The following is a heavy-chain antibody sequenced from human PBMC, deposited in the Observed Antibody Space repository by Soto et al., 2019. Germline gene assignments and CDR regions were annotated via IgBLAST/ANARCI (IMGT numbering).Heavy chain of an antibody. V-gene: IGHV3-74*01. D-gene: IGHD3-3*01. CDR1: EFTFSTYW. CDR3: ESVSAAQYYYGMDA. CDR2: IDTTGSTT. Sequence: EVQLVESGGGLVQPGGSLRLSCAASEFTFSTYWMHWVRQAPGKGLEWVARIDTTGSTTTYAGSVQGRFTISRDNAKNTLYLQMHSVRDEDTAVYYWESVSAAQYYYGMDAWGQGTTVTVSS. J-gene: IGHJ6*02.